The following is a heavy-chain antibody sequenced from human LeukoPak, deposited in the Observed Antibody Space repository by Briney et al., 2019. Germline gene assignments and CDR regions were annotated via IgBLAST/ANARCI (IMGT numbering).Heavy chain of an antibody. CDR3: ARGRSHYGSGSYFFDY. D-gene: IGHD3-10*01. CDR1: GGSFSGYY. Sequence: SETLSLTCAVYGGSFSGYYWSWIRQPPGKGLEWIGEINHSGSTNYSPSLKSRVTISVDTSKNQFSLKLSSVTAADTAVYYCARGRSHYGSGSYFFDYWGQGTLVTVSS. J-gene: IGHJ4*02. CDR2: INHSGST. V-gene: IGHV4-34*01.